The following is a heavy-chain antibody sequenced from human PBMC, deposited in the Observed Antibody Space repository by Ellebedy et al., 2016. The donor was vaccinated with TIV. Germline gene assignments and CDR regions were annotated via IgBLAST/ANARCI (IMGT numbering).Heavy chain of an antibody. Sequence: GGSLRLSCAVSGFDVNSNYWSWVRQAHGKGLDWVSIIYSAGSTYYADSVKGRFTISRDSSNNTLHLQMTSLRADDTAVYYCARVDLGLAFDHWGRGTLVTVSS. CDR2: IYSAGST. D-gene: IGHD3/OR15-3a*01. CDR1: GFDVNSNY. V-gene: IGHV3-53*01. J-gene: IGHJ4*02. CDR3: ARVDLGLAFDH.